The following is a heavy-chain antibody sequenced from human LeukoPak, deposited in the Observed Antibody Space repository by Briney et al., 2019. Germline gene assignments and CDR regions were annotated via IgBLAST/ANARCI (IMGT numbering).Heavy chain of an antibody. CDR2: IRYDGSNI. CDR1: GFTFSSYG. J-gene: IGHJ4*02. D-gene: IGHD1-7*01. Sequence: GGSLRLSCAASGFTFSSYGMHWVRQAPDKGLEWVAFIRYDGSNIYYADSVKGRFTISRDNSKNTLYLQMNSLRAEDTAVYYCARDLTSITGTTSWGQGTLVTVSS. V-gene: IGHV3-30*02. CDR3: ARDLTSITGTTS.